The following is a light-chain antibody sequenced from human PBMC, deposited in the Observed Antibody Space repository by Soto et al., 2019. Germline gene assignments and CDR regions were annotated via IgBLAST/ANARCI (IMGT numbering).Light chain of an antibody. J-gene: IGKJ2*01. V-gene: IGKV1-5*01. CDR3: QQYNSYSVNA. CDR1: QSISGW. CDR2: DAS. Sequence: DIQMTQSPSSLSASVGDRVSITCRASQSISGWLAWYQQKPGKAPKLLIYDASSLESGVPSRFSGSGSGTEFSLTISRLQPDDFANYYCQQYNSYSVNAFGQGTKVDIK.